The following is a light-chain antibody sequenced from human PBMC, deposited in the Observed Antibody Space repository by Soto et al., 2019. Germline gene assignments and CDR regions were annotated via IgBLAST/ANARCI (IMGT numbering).Light chain of an antibody. CDR2: GAS. J-gene: IGKJ2*01. CDR1: QSVSSSY. Sequence: EIVLTQSPGTLSLSPGERATLSCRASQSVSSSYLAWYQQKPGQAPRLLIYGASSRATGIPDRFSGSGSGTDFTLTISRLEPEDFATYYCQHYDTFPYTFGQGTKLEIK. CDR3: QHYDTFPYT. V-gene: IGKV3-20*01.